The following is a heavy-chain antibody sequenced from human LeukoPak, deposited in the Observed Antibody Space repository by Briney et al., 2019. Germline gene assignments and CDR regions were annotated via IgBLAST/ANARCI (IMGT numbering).Heavy chain of an antibody. Sequence: PGGSLRLSCAASGFTFDDYAMHWVRQAPGKGLEWVSGISSNSANIGYADSVKGRFTISRDNAKNSLYLQMYSLRAEDTALYYCAKANGDPGSYSRGFDYWGQGSLVTVSS. J-gene: IGHJ4*02. V-gene: IGHV3-9*01. CDR2: ISSNSANI. D-gene: IGHD3-10*01. CDR3: AKANGDPGSYSRGFDY. CDR1: GFTFDDYA.